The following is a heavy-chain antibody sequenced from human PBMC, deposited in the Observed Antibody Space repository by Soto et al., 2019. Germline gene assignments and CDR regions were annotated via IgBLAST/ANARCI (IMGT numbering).Heavy chain of an antibody. V-gene: IGHV3-30*18. CDR1: GFTFSSYS. CDR2: ISYDGRKK. J-gene: IGHJ4*02. CDR3: AKDVTGTTPY. D-gene: IGHD1-20*01. Sequence: SLRLSCAASGFTFSSYSMHWVRQAPGKGLEWVAVISYDGRKKYYAESVKGRFTISRDNSKNTLYVQMNSLRAEDTAVYYCAKDVTGTTPYWGEGTLVTVSS.